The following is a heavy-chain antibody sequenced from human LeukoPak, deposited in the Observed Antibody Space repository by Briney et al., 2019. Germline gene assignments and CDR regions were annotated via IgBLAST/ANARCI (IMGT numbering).Heavy chain of an antibody. V-gene: IGHV4-61*02. CDR3: ARLGAGSYSYYFDY. CDR2: IYTSGST. J-gene: IGHJ4*02. CDR1: GGSISSGSYY. Sequence: SQTLSLTCTVSGGSISSGSYYWSWIRQPAGKGLEWIGRIYTSGSTNYNPSLKSRVTISADTSKNQFSLKLSSVTAADTAVYYCARLGAGSYSYYFDYWGQGTLVTVSS. D-gene: IGHD3-10*01.